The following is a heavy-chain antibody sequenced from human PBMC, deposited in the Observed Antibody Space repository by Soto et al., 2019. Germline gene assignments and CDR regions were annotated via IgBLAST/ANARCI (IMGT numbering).Heavy chain of an antibody. CDR2: IYYSGST. CDR3: ARDALGP. V-gene: IGHV4-61*01. Sequence: SETLSLTCSVSGGSVSSGNYYWAWIRQPPGKRLEWIGYIYYSGSTNYNPSLKSRVTMSLGASRNQLSLNLNSVTAADTAVYYCARDALGPWGQGTLVTVSS. J-gene: IGHJ5*02. CDR1: GGSVSSGNYY.